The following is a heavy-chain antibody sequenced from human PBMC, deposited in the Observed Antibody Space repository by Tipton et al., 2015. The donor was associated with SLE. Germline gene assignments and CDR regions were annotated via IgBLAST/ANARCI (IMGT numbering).Heavy chain of an antibody. V-gene: IGHV3-53*04. CDR2: IYSGGST. CDR1: GFTFSSYW. D-gene: IGHD3/OR15-3a*01. J-gene: IGHJ4*02. Sequence: SLRLSCAASGFTFSSYWMHWVRQAPGKGLEWVSVIYSGGSTYYADSVKGRFTISRHNSKNTLYLQMTSLRAEDTAVYYCAGGLGNFDYWGQGTLVTVSS. CDR3: AGGLGNFDY.